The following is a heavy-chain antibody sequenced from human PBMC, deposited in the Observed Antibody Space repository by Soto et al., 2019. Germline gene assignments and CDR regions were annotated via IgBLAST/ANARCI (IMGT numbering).Heavy chain of an antibody. J-gene: IGHJ5*02. CDR3: ARLVSGYCSSTSCYLNWFDP. V-gene: IGHV4-59*08. Sequence: SETLSLTCTVSGGSISSYYWSWIRQPPGKGLEWIGYIYYSGSTNYNPSLKSRVTISVDTSKNQFSLKLSSVTAADTAVYYCARLVSGYCSSTSCYLNWFDPWGQGTLVTVS. CDR1: GGSISSYY. D-gene: IGHD2-2*01. CDR2: IYYSGST.